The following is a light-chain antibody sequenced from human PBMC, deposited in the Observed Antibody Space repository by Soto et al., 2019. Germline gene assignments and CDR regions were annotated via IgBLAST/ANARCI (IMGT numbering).Light chain of an antibody. Sequence: DIQMTQSPSSLSASVGDRVTITCRASQSISSYLNWYQQKPGKAPRPLIYDASSLQSGVPSRFSGSGSGTDFTLTISSLQPEDFATYYCQQSYSTPPTFGQGTRVEIK. CDR1: QSISSY. V-gene: IGKV1-39*01. J-gene: IGKJ1*01. CDR3: QQSYSTPPT. CDR2: DAS.